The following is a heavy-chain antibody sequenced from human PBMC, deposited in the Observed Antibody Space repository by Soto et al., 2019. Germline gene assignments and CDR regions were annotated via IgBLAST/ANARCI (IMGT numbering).Heavy chain of an antibody. Sequence: GGSLRLSCAASGFTFSSYAMHWVRQAPGKGLEWVAVISYDGSNKYYADSVKGRFTISRDNSKNTLYLQMNSLRAEDTAVYYCARGWGDIVVVPAAIGSQSELSGMQLVFDYWGQGTLVTVSS. CDR3: ARGWGDIVVVPAAIGSQSELSGMQLVFDY. CDR2: ISYDGSNK. CDR1: GFTFSSYA. J-gene: IGHJ4*02. V-gene: IGHV3-30-3*01. D-gene: IGHD2-2*01.